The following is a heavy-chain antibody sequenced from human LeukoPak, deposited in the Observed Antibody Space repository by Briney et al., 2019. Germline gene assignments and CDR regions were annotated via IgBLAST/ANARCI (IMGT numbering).Heavy chain of an antibody. D-gene: IGHD3-22*01. V-gene: IGHV1-45*02. J-gene: IGHJ6*02. CDR3: ASSEYYYDSSGSTLSYYGMDV. Sequence: ASVKVSCKASGYTFTSYYMHWVRQAPGQALEWMGWITPFNGNTNYAQKFQDRVTITRDRSMSTAYMELSSLRSEDTAMYYCASSEYYYDSSGSTLSYYGMDVWGQGTTVTVSS. CDR2: ITPFNGNT. CDR1: GYTFTSYY.